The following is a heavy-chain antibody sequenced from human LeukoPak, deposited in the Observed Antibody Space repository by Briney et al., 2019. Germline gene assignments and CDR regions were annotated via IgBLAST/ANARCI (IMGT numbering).Heavy chain of an antibody. D-gene: IGHD4-17*01. CDR3: TKNPNGDYIGAFDP. CDR2: ITGGHCAT. CDR1: GFSFSSFA. J-gene: IGHJ5*02. V-gene: IGHV3-23*01. Sequence: PGGSLRLSCAASGFSFSSFAMTWVRQAPGKGLEWVSSITGGHCATYNTDSVKGRFTISRDNAKNTLYLQMNSLRDDDTAIYYCTKNPNGDYIGAFDPWGQGTLVTVSS.